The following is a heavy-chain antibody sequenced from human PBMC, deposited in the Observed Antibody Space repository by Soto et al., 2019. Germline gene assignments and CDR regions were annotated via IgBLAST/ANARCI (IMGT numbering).Heavy chain of an antibody. Sequence: PGGSLRLSCAASGFTFSSYAMSWVRQAPGKGLEWVSAISGSGGSTYYADSVKGRFTISRDNSKNTLYLQMNSLRAEDTAVYYCAKDRGYYGRPLSTYFDYWGQGTLVTVSS. V-gene: IGHV3-23*01. J-gene: IGHJ4*02. CDR1: GFTFSSYA. CDR2: ISGSGGST. D-gene: IGHD3-10*01. CDR3: AKDRGYYGRPLSTYFDY.